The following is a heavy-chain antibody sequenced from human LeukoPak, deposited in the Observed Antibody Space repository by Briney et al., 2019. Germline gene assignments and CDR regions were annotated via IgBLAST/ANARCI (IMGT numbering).Heavy chain of an antibody. CDR1: GFTFSSYA. Sequence: PGGSLRLSCVASGFTFSSYAMSWVRQAPGKGLEWVSTIASGGSTYYADSVKARFTISRDNSKITLYLQLSTLRAEDTAVYFCAKRTGTGRFDYWGQGTLVTVSS. V-gene: IGHV3-23*01. J-gene: IGHJ4*02. CDR2: IASGGST. CDR3: AKRTGTGRFDY. D-gene: IGHD1-14*01.